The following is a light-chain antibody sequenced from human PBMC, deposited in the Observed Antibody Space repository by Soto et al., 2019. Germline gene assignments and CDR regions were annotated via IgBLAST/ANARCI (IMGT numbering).Light chain of an antibody. J-gene: IGKJ4*01. CDR1: QSVSSN. CDR3: QQYSNWPLT. CDR2: GAS. Sequence: EIVMTQSPANLSVSPGEGATLSCRASQSVSSNLAWYQQKPGQAPRLLIFGASTRATGIPARFSGSGSGAEFSLTISALQSEDFAIYYCQQYSNWPLTFGGGTKVGIK. V-gene: IGKV3-15*01.